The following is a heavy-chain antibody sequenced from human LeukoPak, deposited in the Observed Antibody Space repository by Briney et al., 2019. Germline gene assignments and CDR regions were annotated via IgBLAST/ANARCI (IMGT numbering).Heavy chain of an antibody. CDR1: GFTFSSYG. CDR3: ARDLPHGGWYGYYFDY. V-gene: IGHV3-30*02. J-gene: IGHJ4*02. CDR2: IRYDGSNK. Sequence: HPGGSLRLSCAASGFTFSSYGMHWVRQAPGKGLEWVAFIRYDGSNKYYADSVKGRFTISRDNAKNSLYLQMNSLRAEDTAVYYCARDLPHGGWYGYYFDYWGQGTLVTVSS. D-gene: IGHD6-19*01.